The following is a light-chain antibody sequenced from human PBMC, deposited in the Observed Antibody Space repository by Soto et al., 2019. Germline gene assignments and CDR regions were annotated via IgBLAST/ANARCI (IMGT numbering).Light chain of an antibody. Sequence: EIVWTQSPATLSWSPGERATLSCRASQSVSSSYLAWYQQKPGQAPRLLIYGASSRATGIPDRFSGSGSGTDFTLTISRLEPEDFAVYYCQQYGSSPRTFGQGTKVDIK. CDR2: GAS. CDR1: QSVSSSY. V-gene: IGKV3-20*01. CDR3: QQYGSSPRT. J-gene: IGKJ1*01.